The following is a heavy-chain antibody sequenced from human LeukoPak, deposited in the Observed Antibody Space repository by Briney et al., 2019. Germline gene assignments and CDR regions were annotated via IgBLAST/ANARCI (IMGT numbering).Heavy chain of an antibody. J-gene: IGHJ6*02. Sequence: ASVKVSCKASGYTFTSYDINWVRQATGQGLEWMGWMNPNSGNTGYAQKFQGRVTMTRNTSISTAYMELSSLRSEDTAVYYCAVRITIFGVVGGMDVWGQGTTVTVSS. CDR1: GYTFTSYD. D-gene: IGHD3-3*01. CDR2: MNPNSGNT. CDR3: AVRITIFGVVGGMDV. V-gene: IGHV1-8*01.